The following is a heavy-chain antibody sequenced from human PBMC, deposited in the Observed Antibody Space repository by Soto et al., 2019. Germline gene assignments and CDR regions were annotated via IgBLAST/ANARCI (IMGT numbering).Heavy chain of an antibody. Sequence: GGSLRLSCAASGFTFSSYGMHWVRQAPGKGLEWVAVISYDGSNKYYADSVKGRFTISRDNSKNTLYLQMNSLRAEDTAVYYCAKPGDSYGFDYFDYWRQGILVTVSS. J-gene: IGHJ4*02. V-gene: IGHV3-30*18. D-gene: IGHD5-18*01. CDR1: GFTFSSYG. CDR3: AKPGDSYGFDYFDY. CDR2: ISYDGSNK.